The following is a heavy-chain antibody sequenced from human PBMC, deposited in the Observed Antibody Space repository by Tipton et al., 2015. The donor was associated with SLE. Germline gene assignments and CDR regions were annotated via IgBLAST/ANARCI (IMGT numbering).Heavy chain of an antibody. V-gene: IGHV3-21*03. CDR3: ARENFAYLAFDY. Sequence: GFLRLSCVASGFTFSTYSMHWVRQAPGKGLEWVSSISSSSSYIYYADSVKGRFTISRDNAKNSLYLQMNSLRAEDTAVYYCARENFAYLAFDYWGQGTLVTVSS. J-gene: IGHJ4*02. CDR2: ISSSSSYI. CDR1: GFTFSTYS. D-gene: IGHD1-7*01.